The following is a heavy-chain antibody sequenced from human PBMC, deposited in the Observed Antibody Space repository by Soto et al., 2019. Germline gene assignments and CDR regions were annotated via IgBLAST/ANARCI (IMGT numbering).Heavy chain of an antibody. J-gene: IGHJ4*02. V-gene: IGHV4-4*07. D-gene: IGHD3-3*01. Sequence: SETLSLTCTVSGGSISSYYWSWIRQPAGKGLEWIGRIYTSGSTNYNPSLKSRVTMSVDTSKNQFYLKLSSVTAADTAVYYCATSKIDFFQSGRSHHVPLGFWGQGTLVTVSS. CDR3: ATSKIDFFQSGRSHHVPLGF. CDR2: IYTSGST. CDR1: GGSISSYY.